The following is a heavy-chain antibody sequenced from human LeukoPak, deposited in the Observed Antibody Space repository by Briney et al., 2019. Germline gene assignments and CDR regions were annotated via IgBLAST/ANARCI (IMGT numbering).Heavy chain of an antibody. CDR3: ARVPGGIYGPYFDY. V-gene: IGHV1-8*01. Sequence: ASVRVSCKASGYTFTSYDINWVRQATGQGLEGMGWMNPNSGKKGYEQKFKGRVTMTRNTSISTAYMELSSLRSNDTAVYYCARVPGGIYGPYFDYCGQGTLVTASS. J-gene: IGHJ4*02. CDR2: MNPNSGKK. D-gene: IGHD3-10*01. CDR1: GYTFTSYD.